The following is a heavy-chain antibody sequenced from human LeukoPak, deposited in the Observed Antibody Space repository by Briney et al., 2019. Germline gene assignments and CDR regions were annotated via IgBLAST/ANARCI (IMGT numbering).Heavy chain of an antibody. CDR1: DGSISSNSYY. D-gene: IGHD6-19*01. V-gene: IGHV4-39*07. CDR3: AGILYSSREDY. J-gene: IGHJ4*02. CDR2: INHSGST. Sequence: SETLSLTCTVSDGSISSNSYYWGWIRQPPGEGLEWIGEINHSGSTNYNPSLKSRVTISVDTSKNQFSLKLSSVTAADTAVYYCAGILYSSREDYWGQGTLVTVSS.